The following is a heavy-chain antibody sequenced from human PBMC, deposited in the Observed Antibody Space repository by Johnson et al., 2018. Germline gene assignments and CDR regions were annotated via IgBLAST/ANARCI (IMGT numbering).Heavy chain of an antibody. CDR3: AKESGYYDSSGHYYYYGMDV. D-gene: IGHD3-22*01. CDR1: GFTFSSYV. CDR2: ISGSGGST. J-gene: IGHJ6*02. Sequence: VQLVQSGGGLVQPGGSLRLSCAASGFTFSSYVMSWVRQAPGKGLEWVSTISGSGGSTYYADSVKGRFTISRDNSKNKLYLQMNSLRAEDTAVYYCAKESGYYDSSGHYYYYGMDVWGQGTTVTVSS. V-gene: IGHV3-23*04.